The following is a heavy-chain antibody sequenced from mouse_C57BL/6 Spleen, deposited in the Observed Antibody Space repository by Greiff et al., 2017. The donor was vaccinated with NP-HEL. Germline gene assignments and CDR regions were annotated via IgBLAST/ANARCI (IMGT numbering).Heavy chain of an antibody. V-gene: IGHV14-4*01. Sequence: EVKLMESGAELVRPGASVKLSCTASGFNIKDDYMHWVKQRPEQGLEWIGWIDPENGDTEYASKFQGKATITADTSSNTAYLQLSSLTSEDTAVYYCTTSGLRYWGQGTTLTVSS. CDR2: IDPENGDT. D-gene: IGHD2-4*01. J-gene: IGHJ2*01. CDR3: TTSGLRY. CDR1: GFNIKDDY.